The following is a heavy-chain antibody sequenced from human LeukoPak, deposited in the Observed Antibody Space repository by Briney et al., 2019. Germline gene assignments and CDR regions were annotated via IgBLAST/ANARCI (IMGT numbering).Heavy chain of an antibody. Sequence: ASVKVSCKTSGYTFSNYDIYWVRQAPGQGLECMGWISAYNGDTRYAQILQGRFTVTTDTSTSTAYMELRSLRSEDTAVYYCARDRIAVNWFDPWGQGTLVTVSS. CDR1: GYTFSNYD. D-gene: IGHD6-19*01. CDR3: ARDRIAVNWFDP. CDR2: ISAYNGDT. V-gene: IGHV1-18*01. J-gene: IGHJ5*02.